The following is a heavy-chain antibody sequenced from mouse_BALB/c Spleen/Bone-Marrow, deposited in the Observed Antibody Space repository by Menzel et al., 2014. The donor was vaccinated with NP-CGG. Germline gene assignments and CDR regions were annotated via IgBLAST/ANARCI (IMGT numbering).Heavy chain of an antibody. J-gene: IGHJ3*01. CDR3: ARDYRYDGFAY. D-gene: IGHD2-14*01. CDR2: ILPGSGST. CDR1: GYTFSSYW. Sequence: QVQLQQSGAELMKPGASVKISCKATGYTFSSYWIEWVKQRPGHGLEWIGEILPGSGSTNYNEKFKGKATFTADTSSNTAYMQLSSLTSEDSAVYYCARDYRYDGFAYWGQGTLVTVSA. V-gene: IGHV1-9*01.